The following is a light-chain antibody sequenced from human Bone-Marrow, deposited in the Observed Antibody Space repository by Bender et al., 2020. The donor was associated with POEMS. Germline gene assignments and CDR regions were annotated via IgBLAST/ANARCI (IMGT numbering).Light chain of an antibody. V-gene: IGLV1-44*01. CDR3: SGWDDTFTGPV. Sequence: QSVLTQPPSASGTPGQRVIISCSGINSNIGTETVNWFQQFPGTAPKLIIYNDNQRPSGVPDRFSASVSGSSASLVISGLRSEDEADYYCSGWDDTFTGPVIGGGTKLTVL. CDR2: NDN. CDR1: NSNIGTET. J-gene: IGLJ3*02.